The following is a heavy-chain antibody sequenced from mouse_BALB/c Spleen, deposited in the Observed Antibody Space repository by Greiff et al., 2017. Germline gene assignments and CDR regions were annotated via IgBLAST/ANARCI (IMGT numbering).Heavy chain of an antibody. CDR2: ISNGGGST. D-gene: IGHD2-1*01. V-gene: IGHV5-12-2*01. CDR1: GFTFSSYT. CDR3: ARLPIYYGNSWYFDV. Sequence: EVQGVESGGGLVQPGGSLKLSCAASGFTFSSYTLSWVRQTPEKRLEWVAYISNGGGSTYYPDTVKGRFTISRDNAKNTLYLQMSSLKSEDTAMYYCARLPIYYGNSWYFDVWGAGTTVTVSS. J-gene: IGHJ1*01.